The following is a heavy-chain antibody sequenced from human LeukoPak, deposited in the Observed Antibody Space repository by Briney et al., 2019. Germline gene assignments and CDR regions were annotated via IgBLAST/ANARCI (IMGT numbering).Heavy chain of an antibody. CDR1: GGSISSYY. CDR3: ARGQVWGLCDP. D-gene: IGHD7-27*01. J-gene: IGHJ5*02. Sequence: SETLSLTCTVSGGSISSYYWSWIRQPPGKGLEWIGYIYYSGSTNYNPSLKSRVTISVDTSKNQFSLKLSSVTAADTAVYYCARGQVWGLCDPWGQGTLVTVSS. V-gene: IGHV4-59*01. CDR2: IYYSGST.